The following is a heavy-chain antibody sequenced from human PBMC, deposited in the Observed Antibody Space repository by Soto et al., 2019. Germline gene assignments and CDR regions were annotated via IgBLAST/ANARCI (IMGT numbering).Heavy chain of an antibody. CDR2: FDPGNGNT. Sequence: ASVKVSCKVSGYTLTELSMHWVRQAPGKGLEWMGGFDPGNGNTKYSQKFQGRVTITRDTSASTAYMELSSLRSEDTAVYYCARESAYYDFWSGYLSPDYYYYYGMDVWGQGTTVTVSS. D-gene: IGHD3-3*01. J-gene: IGHJ6*02. CDR1: GYTLTELS. CDR3: ARESAYYDFWSGYLSPDYYYYYGMDV. V-gene: IGHV1-24*01.